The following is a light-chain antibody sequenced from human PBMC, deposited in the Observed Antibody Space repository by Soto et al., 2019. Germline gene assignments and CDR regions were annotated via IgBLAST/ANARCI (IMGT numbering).Light chain of an antibody. CDR2: GAS. V-gene: IGKV3-15*01. CDR3: HQYNNWPWT. CDR1: QSVSSN. Sequence: EIVLTQSPGTLSLSPGERATLSCRPSQSVSSNLAWYQQNPGQAPRILFYGASTRATGIPARFSGSGSETEFTPTIRSLQSEDSALYYCHQYNNWPWTFGRGTKVDI. J-gene: IGKJ1*01.